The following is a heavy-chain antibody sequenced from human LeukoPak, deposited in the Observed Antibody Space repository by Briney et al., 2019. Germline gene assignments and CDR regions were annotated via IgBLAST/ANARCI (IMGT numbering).Heavy chain of an antibody. V-gene: IGHV3-30*18. CDR3: AKEDGRFGEFAAEYFQH. CDR1: GFTFSNYG. Sequence: GGSLRLSCAASGFTFSNYGMHWVRQAPGKGLEWVAVIAHDGSIKHYADSVKGRFTISRDNSKNTLYLQMNSLTSEDSAVYSCAKEDGRFGEFAAEYFQHWGQGTLVTVSS. CDR2: IAHDGSIK. D-gene: IGHD3-10*01. J-gene: IGHJ1*01.